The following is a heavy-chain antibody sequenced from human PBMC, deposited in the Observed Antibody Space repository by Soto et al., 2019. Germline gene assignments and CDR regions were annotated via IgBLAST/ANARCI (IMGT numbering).Heavy chain of an antibody. CDR2: ISNDGSYK. CDR3: AKAGGKVSTPFDP. J-gene: IGHJ5*02. V-gene: IGHV3-30*18. CDR1: GFSFSNYG. Sequence: QVELVESGGGVVQPGRSLRLSCAASGFSFSNYGMHWVRQAPGKGLEWVAVISNDGSYKYYADSVKGRFTISRDNSKNILYLQINSLRAEDTAVYYCAKAGGKVSTPFDPWGQGTLVTVSS. D-gene: IGHD2-8*01.